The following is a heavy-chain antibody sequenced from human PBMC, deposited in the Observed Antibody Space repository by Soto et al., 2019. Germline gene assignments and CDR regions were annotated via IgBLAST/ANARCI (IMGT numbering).Heavy chain of an antibody. CDR1: NGSLSTHF. Sequence: ASETLTLTCGVYNGSLSTHFWSWICQSPVKGLEWIGEINHRGSTNYSPSLKSRVSISIDMSQNQVSLKVTSVTAADTAMYYCARGRSYGFNSWGQGTLVTVSS. D-gene: IGHD5-18*01. CDR2: INHRGST. J-gene: IGHJ1*01. CDR3: ARGRSYGFNS. V-gene: IGHV4-34*01.